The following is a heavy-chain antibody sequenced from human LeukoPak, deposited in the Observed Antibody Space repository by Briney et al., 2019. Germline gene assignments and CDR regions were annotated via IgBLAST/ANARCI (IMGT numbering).Heavy chain of an antibody. D-gene: IGHD5-18*01. J-gene: IGHJ4*02. CDR2: IYHSGST. Sequence: SETLSLTCTVSGGSISSGGYYWSWIRQPPGKGLEWIGYIYHSGSTYYNPSLKSRVTISVDRSKNQFSLKLSSVTAADTAVYYCARDPLRGYGPHGDWCNDYWGQGTLVTVSS. CDR1: GGSISSGGYY. V-gene: IGHV4-30-2*01. CDR3: ARDPLRGYGPHGDWCNDY.